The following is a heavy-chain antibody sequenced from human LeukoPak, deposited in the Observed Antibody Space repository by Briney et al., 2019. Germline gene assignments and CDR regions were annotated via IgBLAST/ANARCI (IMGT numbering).Heavy chain of an antibody. J-gene: IGHJ4*02. CDR1: GGSFSGYY. CDR2: INHSGST. V-gene: IGHV4-34*01. Sequence: SETLSLTCAVYGGSFSGYYWSWIRQPPGKGLEWIGEINHSGSTNYNPSLKSRVTISVDTSKNQFSLKLSSVTAADTAVYYCASRDMDYSSAEDYDSSGYYRAWGQGTLVTVSS. CDR3: ASRDMDYSSAEDYDSSGYYRA. D-gene: IGHD3-22*01.